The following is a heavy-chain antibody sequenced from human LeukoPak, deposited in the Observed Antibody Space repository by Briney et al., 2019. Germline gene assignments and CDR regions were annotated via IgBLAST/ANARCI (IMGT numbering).Heavy chain of an antibody. J-gene: IGHJ6*04. CDR2: ISASGVST. CDR3: AKKYCSSSGCPYGMDV. CDR1: GFTFSSYA. V-gene: IGHV3-23*01. D-gene: IGHD2-2*01. Sequence: GGSLILSCAASGFTFSSYALSWVRQAPGKGLEWVSVISASGVSTYYADSVKGRFTISRDNSKNTLYLRMNSLRAEDTAVYYCAKKYCSSSGCPYGMDVWGKGTTVTVSS.